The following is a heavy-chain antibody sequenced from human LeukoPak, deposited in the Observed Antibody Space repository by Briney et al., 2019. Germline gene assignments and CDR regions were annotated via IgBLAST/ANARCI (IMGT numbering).Heavy chain of an antibody. CDR2: ISYDGSNK. D-gene: IGHD3-10*01. CDR1: GFTFSSYA. CDR3: AKDRVVRGVKGAFDI. J-gene: IGHJ3*02. V-gene: IGHV3-30*04. Sequence: GGSLRLSCAASGFTFSSYAMHWVRQAPGKGLEWVAVISYDGSNKYYADSVKGRFTISRDNAKNSLYLQMNSLRAEDTAVYYCAKDRVVRGVKGAFDIWGQGTMVTVSS.